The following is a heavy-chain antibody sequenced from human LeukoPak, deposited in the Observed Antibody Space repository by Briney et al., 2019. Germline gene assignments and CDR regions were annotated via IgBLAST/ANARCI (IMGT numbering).Heavy chain of an antibody. CDR2: ISYSGST. CDR3: ARHGPYAGPFDY. J-gene: IGHJ4*02. D-gene: IGHD4-23*01. V-gene: IGHV4-59*08. Sequence: SETLSLTCTVSYGSISSYYWSWIRQPPGKGLEWFGYISYSGSTNYNPSLENRVTISVDTSKSQFSLKLTSVTAADTAVYYCARHGPYAGPFDYWGQGTLVTVSS. CDR1: YGSISSYY.